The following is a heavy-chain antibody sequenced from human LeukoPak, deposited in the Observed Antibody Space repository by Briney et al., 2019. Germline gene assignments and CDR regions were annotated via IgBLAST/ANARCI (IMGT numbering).Heavy chain of an antibody. V-gene: IGHV4-39*01. Sequence: PSETLSLTCTVSGGSISRYYWSWIRQPPGKGLEWIGSIYYSGSTYYNPSLKSRVTISVDTSKNQFSLKLSSVTAADTAVYYCARRSLAARPFDYWGQGTLVTVSS. CDR1: GGSISRYY. D-gene: IGHD6-6*01. CDR2: IYYSGST. J-gene: IGHJ4*02. CDR3: ARRSLAARPFDY.